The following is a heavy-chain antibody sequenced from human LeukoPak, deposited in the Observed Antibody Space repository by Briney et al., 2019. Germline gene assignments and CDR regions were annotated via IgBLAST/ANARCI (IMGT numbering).Heavy chain of an antibody. V-gene: IGHV4-59*08. CDR2: IYYSGST. CDR1: GGSSSSYY. D-gene: IGHD3-22*01. Sequence: SETLSLTCTVSGGSSSSYYWSWIRQPPGKGLEWIGYIYYSGSTNYNPSLKSRVTISVDTSKNQFSLKLSSVTAADTAVYYCATSGYYDSSGYYWYFDLWGRGTLVTVSS. CDR3: ATSGYYDSSGYYWYFDL. J-gene: IGHJ2*01.